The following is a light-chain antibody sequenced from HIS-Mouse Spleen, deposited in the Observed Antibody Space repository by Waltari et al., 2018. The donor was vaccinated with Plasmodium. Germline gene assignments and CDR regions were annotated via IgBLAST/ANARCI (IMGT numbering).Light chain of an antibody. V-gene: IGLV3-10*01. CDR2: EDS. Sequence: SYELTQPPSVSVSPGQTARITCSGDALPKKYAYWYQQKSGQAPVLVIYEDSKRPSGLPERFCVASAGTMATLTISGAQVEDEADYYCYSTDSSGNHRVFGGGTKLTVL. CDR3: YSTDSSGNHRV. CDR1: ALPKKY. J-gene: IGLJ3*02.